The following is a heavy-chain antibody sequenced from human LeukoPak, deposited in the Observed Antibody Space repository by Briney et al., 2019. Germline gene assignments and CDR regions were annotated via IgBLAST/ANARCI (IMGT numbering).Heavy chain of an antibody. D-gene: IGHD3-22*01. CDR3: AKARVVVVITEGIDY. J-gene: IGHJ4*02. CDR2: ISYDGNNK. V-gene: IGHV3-30*18. CDR1: GFTFSTFG. Sequence: GGSLRLSCAASGFTFSTFGMHWVRQAPGKGLEWVAVISYDGNNKYYSDSVKGRFSISRDKSKSTLYLQMNSLRAEDTAVYYCAKARVVVVITEGIDYGGQGTLVTVSS.